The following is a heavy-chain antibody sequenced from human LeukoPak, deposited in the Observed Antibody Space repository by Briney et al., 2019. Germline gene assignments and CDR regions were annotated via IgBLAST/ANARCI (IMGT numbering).Heavy chain of an antibody. D-gene: IGHD3-22*01. Sequence: GGSLRLSCAASGFTFSSYWMHWVRQAPGKGLVWVSRINSDGSSTSYADSVKGRFTISRDNAKNTLYLQMNSLRAEDTAVYYCARSDSSGYYTEYYFDYWGQGTLVTVSS. CDR3: ARSDSSGYYTEYYFDY. CDR1: GFTFSSYW. J-gene: IGHJ4*02. V-gene: IGHV3-74*01. CDR2: INSDGSST.